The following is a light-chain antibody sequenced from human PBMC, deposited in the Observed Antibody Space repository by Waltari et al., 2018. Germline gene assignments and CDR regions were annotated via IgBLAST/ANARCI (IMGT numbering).Light chain of an antibody. Sequence: QSALTQPASVSGSPGQSLTIPCPGTSSDVGFYNLVSWYQQHHGKAPKLILFQVNKRPSGISNRFSASKSGNTASLTISALQAEDEADYYCCSYAGSNTFVLFGGGTTLTVL. V-gene: IGLV2-23*02. CDR1: SSDVGFYNL. CDR3: CSYAGSNTFVL. CDR2: QVN. J-gene: IGLJ2*01.